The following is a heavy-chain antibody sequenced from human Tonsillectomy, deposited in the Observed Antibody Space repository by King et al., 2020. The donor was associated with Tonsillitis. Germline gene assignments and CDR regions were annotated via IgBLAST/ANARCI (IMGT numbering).Heavy chain of an antibody. CDR1: GFTFSTYA. CDR3: TRDLLRCLEYYT. CDR2: ISSSGRNV. D-gene: IGHD3-3*01. Sequence: VQLVESGGRLVQPGGSLRLSCAASGFTFSTYAMNWVRQSPGKGLEWVSYISSSGRNVFYADSVKGRFVISRDNAKNSVSLQMSSLTDEDTAIYYCTRDLLRCLEYYTWGQGTMVTVSS. J-gene: IGHJ3*01. V-gene: IGHV3-48*02.